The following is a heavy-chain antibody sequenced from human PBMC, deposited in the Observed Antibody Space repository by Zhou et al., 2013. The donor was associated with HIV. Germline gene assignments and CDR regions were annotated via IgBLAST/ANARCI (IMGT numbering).Heavy chain of an antibody. V-gene: IGHV1-69*04. CDR3: GRQHIWNYGQYYYYYMDV. J-gene: IGHJ6*03. D-gene: IGHD3-3*02. Sequence: QVQLVQSGAEVKKPGSSVKVSCKASGGTFSSYGISWVRQAPGQGLEWMGRIIPILGITNYAQKFQGRVTMSSDTSATTVNMELRSLRPEDTAVYYCGRQHIWNYGQYYYYYMDVWAKGPRSPSP. CDR1: GGTFSSYG. CDR2: IIPILGIT.